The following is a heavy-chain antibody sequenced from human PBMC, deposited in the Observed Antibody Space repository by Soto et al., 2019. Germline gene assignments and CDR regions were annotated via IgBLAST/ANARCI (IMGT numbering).Heavy chain of an antibody. CDR1: RYTLTELS. V-gene: IGHV1-24*01. CDR2: FDPEDGET. CDR3: ATLSWLVGLC. J-gene: IGHJ4*02. Sequence: VASVKVSCKVSRYTLTELSMHWVRQAPGKGLEWVGGFDPEDGETIYAQKFQGRVTMTEDTSTDTAYMELSSLRSEDTAVYYCATLSWLVGLCWGQGTLVTVSS. D-gene: IGHD6-19*01.